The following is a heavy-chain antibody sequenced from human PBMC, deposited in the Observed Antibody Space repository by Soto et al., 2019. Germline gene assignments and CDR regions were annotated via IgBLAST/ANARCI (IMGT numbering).Heavy chain of an antibody. CDR1: GFTFGDYA. V-gene: IGHV3-49*04. J-gene: IGHJ4*02. CDR3: TRGRDGYNPYYFLY. Sequence: GGSLRLSCTASGFTFGDYAINWVRQVPGKGLEWLGFIRNDIYDETTEYAASVKGRIIISRDGSKSMAYLQMDSLKTEDTGVYYCTRGRDGYNPYYFLYWGQGALVTVS. CDR2: IRNDIYDETT. D-gene: IGHD5-12*01.